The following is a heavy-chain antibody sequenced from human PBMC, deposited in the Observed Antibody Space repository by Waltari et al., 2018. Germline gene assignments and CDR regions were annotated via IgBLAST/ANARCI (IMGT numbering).Heavy chain of an antibody. V-gene: IGHV1-18*01. CDR2: ISAYNGNR. D-gene: IGHD2-2*01. CDR3: ARGGLELGSAYHYNGMDV. CDR1: GGTFSSYA. J-gene: IGHJ6*02. Sequence: QVQLVQSGAEVKKPGSSVKVSCKASGGTFSSYAISWVRQAPGKGLEWVGWISAYNGNRYFAPRVQSRLTLTTDSSTTTAYMELTSLTFDDTAVYYCARGGLELGSAYHYNGMDVWGQGTTVIVS.